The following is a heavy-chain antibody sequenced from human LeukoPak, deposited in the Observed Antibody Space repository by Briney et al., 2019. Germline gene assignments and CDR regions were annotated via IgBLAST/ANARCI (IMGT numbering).Heavy chain of an antibody. CDR1: GFTFSDYS. CDR3: AREVGSGSYLAHAFDL. J-gene: IGHJ3*01. CDR2: IYIGGDT. V-gene: IGHV3-53*01. D-gene: IGHD1-26*01. Sequence: PGGSLRLSCAGSGFTFSDYSMNWVRQAPGKGLEWVSLIYIGGDTYYADSVKGRFTISRDNSKNTIYLRMNSLRVEDTAVYYCAREVGSGSYLAHAFDLWGQGTMVTVSS.